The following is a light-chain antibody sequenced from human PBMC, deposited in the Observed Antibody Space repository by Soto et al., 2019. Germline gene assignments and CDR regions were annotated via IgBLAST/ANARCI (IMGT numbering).Light chain of an antibody. Sequence: DIQMTQSPSTLSASVGDRVTITCRASQSIGMYVNWYQQKPGKAPEIVAYGSPSLKGGVPSRFSGSGSGTDFTLTITSLQAADFGTYYSVQGYVTQYSFGQGT. J-gene: IGKJ2*01. CDR2: GSP. V-gene: IGKV1-39*01. CDR3: VQGYVTQYS. CDR1: QSIGMY.